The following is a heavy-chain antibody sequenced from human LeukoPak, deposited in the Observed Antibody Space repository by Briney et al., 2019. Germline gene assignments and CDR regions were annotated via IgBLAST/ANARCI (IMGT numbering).Heavy chain of an antibody. CDR2: IRSDGSNK. CDR1: GFTFSSYA. Sequence: PGRSLRLSCAASGFTFSSYAMHWVRQAPGKGLEWVAFIRSDGSNKYYVDSVKGRFTISRDNSKNALYLQMNSLRAEDTAVYYCAKGLSGVTMADGQSWGQGTLVTVSS. V-gene: IGHV3-30*02. J-gene: IGHJ4*02. D-gene: IGHD2-8*01. CDR3: AKGLSGVTMADGQS.